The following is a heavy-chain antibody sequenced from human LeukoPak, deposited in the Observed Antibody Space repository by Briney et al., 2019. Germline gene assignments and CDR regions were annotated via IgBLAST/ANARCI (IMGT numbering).Heavy chain of an antibody. D-gene: IGHD2-2*01. CDR3: AKGVQYYAPRGGGPDY. CDR2: ISGSGGST. Sequence: GGSLRLSCAASGFTFSSYGMSWVRQAPGKGLEWVSAISGSGGSTYYADSVKGRFTISRDNSKNTLYLQMNSLRAEDTAVYYCAKGVQYYAPRGGGPDYWGQGTLVTVSS. V-gene: IGHV3-23*01. CDR1: GFTFSSYG. J-gene: IGHJ4*02.